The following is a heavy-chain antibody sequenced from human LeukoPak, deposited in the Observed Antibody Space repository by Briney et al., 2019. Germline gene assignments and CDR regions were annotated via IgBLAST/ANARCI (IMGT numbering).Heavy chain of an antibody. Sequence: GGSLRLSCAASGFTFSNYAMSWVRQDPGKGLEWVSSISGSDDSTYYADSVKGRFTISRDDSKNTLYLQMNSLRAEDTAIYYCAKGRSGSPLSDAAFDIWGQGTMVTVSS. CDR3: AKGRSGSPLSDAAFDI. CDR2: ISGSDDST. V-gene: IGHV3-23*01. J-gene: IGHJ3*02. D-gene: IGHD1-26*01. CDR1: GFTFSNYA.